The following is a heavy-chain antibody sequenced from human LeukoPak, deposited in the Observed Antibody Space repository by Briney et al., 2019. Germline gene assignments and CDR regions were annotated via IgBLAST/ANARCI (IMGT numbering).Heavy chain of an antibody. J-gene: IGHJ4*02. Sequence: GGSLRLSCAASGFTFSNYAMHWVRQAPGKGLEWVTIISSDGNNKDYPDSVKGRFTVSRDNSKNTLYLQINSLRGEDTAIYFCARDNGDYLFDYWGQGTLVTVSS. CDR3: ARDNGDYLFDY. CDR2: ISSDGNNK. V-gene: IGHV3-30-3*01. CDR1: GFTFSNYA. D-gene: IGHD4-17*01.